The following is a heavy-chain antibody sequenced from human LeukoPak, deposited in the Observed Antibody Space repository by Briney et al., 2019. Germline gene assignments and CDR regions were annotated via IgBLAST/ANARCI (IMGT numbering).Heavy chain of an antibody. J-gene: IGHJ4*02. D-gene: IGHD2/OR15-2a*01. V-gene: IGHV3-7*01. CDR2: IKQDGSEK. CDR1: GFTFSSYW. Sequence: QTGGSLRLSCAASGFTFSSYWMSWVRQAPGKGLEWVANIKQDGSEKYYVDSVKGRFTISRDNAKNSLYLQMNSLRVEDTAAYYCARDTFLGCFDYWGQGALVTVSS. CDR3: ARDTFLGCFDY.